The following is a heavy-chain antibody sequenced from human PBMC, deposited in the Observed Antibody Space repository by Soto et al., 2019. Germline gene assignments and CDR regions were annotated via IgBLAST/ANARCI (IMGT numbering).Heavy chain of an antibody. D-gene: IGHD1-20*01. CDR2: VFYTGFT. J-gene: IGHJ4*02. Sequence: SETLSLTCAVSGGSISGSYYYWAWLRQSPGKGPEWIGSVFYTGFTSYNPSLESRVSVSVDTSKSQFSLKLSAVTAADSAVYYCATSQKGYNWNYFDHWGQGALVTVSS. CDR3: ATSQKGYNWNYFDH. V-gene: IGHV4-39*01. CDR1: GGSISGSYYY.